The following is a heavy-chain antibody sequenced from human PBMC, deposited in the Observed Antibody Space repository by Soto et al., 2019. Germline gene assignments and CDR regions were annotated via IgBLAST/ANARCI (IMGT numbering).Heavy chain of an antibody. Sequence: SETLSLTCTVSGGSISSYYWSWIRQPPGKGLEWIGEINHSGSTNYNPSLKSRVTISVDTSKNQFSLKLSSVTAADTAVYYCARVRSIAAAFDYWGQGTLVTVSS. CDR1: GGSISSYY. V-gene: IGHV4-34*01. J-gene: IGHJ4*02. CDR3: ARVRSIAAAFDY. D-gene: IGHD6-13*01. CDR2: INHSGST.